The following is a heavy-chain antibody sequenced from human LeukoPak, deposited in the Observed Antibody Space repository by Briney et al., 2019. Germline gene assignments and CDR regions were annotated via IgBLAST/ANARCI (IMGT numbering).Heavy chain of an antibody. D-gene: IGHD6-19*01. J-gene: IGHJ4*02. CDR2: IYYSGST. CDR1: GGSISSYY. Sequence: ASETLSLTCTVSGGSISSYYWSWIRQPPGKGLEWIGYIYYSGSTNYNPSLKSRVTISVDTSKNQFSLKLSSVTAADTAVYYCARGGLGAVAGLDYWGQGTLVTVSS. CDR3: ARGGLGAVAGLDY. V-gene: IGHV4-59*12.